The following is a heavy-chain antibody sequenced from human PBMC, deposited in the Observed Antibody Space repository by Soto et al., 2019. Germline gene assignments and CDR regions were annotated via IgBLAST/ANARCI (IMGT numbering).Heavy chain of an antibody. CDR1: GYTFTSYA. CDR2: MNPNSGNT. Sequence: ASVKVSCKASGYTFTSYAIHWVRQATGQGLEWMGWMNPNSGNTGYAQKFQGRVTMTRNTSISTAYMELSSLRSEDTAVYYCARGTYYYDSSGPSGNWFDPWGQGTLVTVSS. J-gene: IGHJ5*02. V-gene: IGHV1-8*02. D-gene: IGHD3-22*01. CDR3: ARGTYYYDSSGPSGNWFDP.